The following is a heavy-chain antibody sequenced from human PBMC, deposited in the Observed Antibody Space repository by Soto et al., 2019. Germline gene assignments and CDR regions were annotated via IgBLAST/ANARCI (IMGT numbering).Heavy chain of an antibody. D-gene: IGHD6-13*01. J-gene: IGHJ6*02. CDR3: ASIRIAAAGESYYYYGMDV. Sequence: SLTCTVSGGSISSYYWSWIRQPPGKGLEWIGYIYYSGSTNYNPSLKSRVTISVDTSKNQFSLKLSSVTAADTAVYYCASIRIAAAGESYYYYGMDVWGQGTTVTVSS. CDR2: IYYSGST. CDR1: GGSISSYY. V-gene: IGHV4-59*01.